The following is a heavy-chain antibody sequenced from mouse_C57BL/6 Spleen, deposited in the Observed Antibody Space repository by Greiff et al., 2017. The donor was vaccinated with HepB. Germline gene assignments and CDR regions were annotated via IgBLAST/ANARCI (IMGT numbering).Heavy chain of an antibody. V-gene: IGHV1-59*01. D-gene: IGHD1-1*01. Sequence: QVQLQQPGAELVRPGTSVKLSCKASGYTFTSYWMHWVKQRPGQGLEWIGVIDPSDSYTNYNQKFKGKATLTVDTSSSTAYMQLSSLTSEDSAVYYCARNLYYGSVDYWGQGTTLTVSS. CDR3: ARNLYYGSVDY. J-gene: IGHJ2*01. CDR1: GYTFTSYW. CDR2: IDPSDSYT.